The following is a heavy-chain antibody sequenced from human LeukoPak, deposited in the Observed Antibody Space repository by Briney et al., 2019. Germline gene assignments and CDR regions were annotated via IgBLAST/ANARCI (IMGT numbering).Heavy chain of an antibody. CDR2: MYIGGST. D-gene: IGHD3-22*01. CDR1: GFSVSRNY. Sequence: GGSLRLSCAASGFSVSRNYMNWVRQAPGKGLEWVSVMYIGGSTYYADSVRGRFTTSRDNSKNTLHLQMDSLRAEDTAVYYCARDANYHVSSDYYDAFDIWGQGTMVTVSS. J-gene: IGHJ3*02. V-gene: IGHV3-66*01. CDR3: ARDANYHVSSDYYDAFDI.